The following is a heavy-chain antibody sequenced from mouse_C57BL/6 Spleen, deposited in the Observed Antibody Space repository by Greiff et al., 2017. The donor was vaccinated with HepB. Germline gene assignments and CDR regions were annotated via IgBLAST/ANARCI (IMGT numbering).Heavy chain of an antibody. Sequence: EVMLVESGGGLVQPGGSLSLSCAASGFTFTDYYMSWVRQPPGKALEWLGFIRNKANGYTTEYSASVKGRFTISRDNSQSILYLQMNALRAEDSATYYCASPLYGNYPAWFAYWGQGTLVTVSA. CDR1: GFTFTDYY. J-gene: IGHJ3*01. CDR3: ASPLYGNYPAWFAY. D-gene: IGHD2-10*02. V-gene: IGHV7-3*01. CDR2: IRNKANGYTT.